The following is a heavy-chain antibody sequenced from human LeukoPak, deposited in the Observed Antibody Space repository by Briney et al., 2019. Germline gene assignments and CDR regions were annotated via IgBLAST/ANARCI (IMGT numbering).Heavy chain of an antibody. J-gene: IGHJ4*02. CDR3: ARVGYSSSWYEVYFDY. CDR2: INSDGSST. V-gene: IGHV3-74*01. CDR1: GFTFSSYW. Sequence: GGSLRLSCAASGFTFSSYWMHWVRPAPGKGLVWVSRINSDGSSTSYADSVKGRFTISRDNAKNTLYLQMNSLRAEDTAVYYCARVGYSSSWYEVYFDYWGQGTLVTVSS. D-gene: IGHD6-13*01.